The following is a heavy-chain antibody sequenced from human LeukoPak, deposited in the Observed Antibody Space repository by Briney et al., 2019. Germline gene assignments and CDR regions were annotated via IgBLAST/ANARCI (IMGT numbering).Heavy chain of an antibody. CDR1: GGSIGSYY. CDR2: AHSSGRP. J-gene: IGHJ5*02. Sequence: SETLSLTCSVSGGSIGSYYWSWIRQPPGKGLEWIAYAHSSGRPNHNPSLKSRVTISVDTSKNQFSLKLSSVTAADTAVYYCARHPSVGDFWADPWGQGTLVTVSS. CDR3: ARHPSVGDFWADP. D-gene: IGHD3/OR15-3a*01. V-gene: IGHV4-59*08.